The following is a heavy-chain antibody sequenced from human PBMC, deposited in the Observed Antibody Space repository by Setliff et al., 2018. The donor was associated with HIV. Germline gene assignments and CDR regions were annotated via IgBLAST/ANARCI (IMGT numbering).Heavy chain of an antibody. J-gene: IGHJ6*03. Sequence: GGSLRLSCAASGFIFNKFALHWVRQAPGKGLEWVTFIRYDGSDKYYADSVKGRFTISRDNSKNTLYLQMNSLRTEDTAVYYCAKNARDYYYYYMDVWGKGTTVTVSS. CDR1: GFIFNKFA. CDR2: IRYDGSDK. V-gene: IGHV3-30*02. CDR3: AKNARDYYYYYMDV.